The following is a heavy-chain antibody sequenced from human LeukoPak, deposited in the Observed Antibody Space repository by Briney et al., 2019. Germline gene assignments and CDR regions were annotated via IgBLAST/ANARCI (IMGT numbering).Heavy chain of an antibody. J-gene: IGHJ4*02. CDR1: GFTFSNYN. CDR2: ISSGSSTI. Sequence: QSGGSLRLSCAASGFTFSNYNMNWVRQAPGKGLEWVSYISSGSSTIYYADSVKGRFTISRDDAKNSLYLHMNSLRAEDTAVYYCATVGWELIYPFGFDYWGQGTLVTVSS. CDR3: ATVGWELIYPFGFDY. D-gene: IGHD1-26*01. V-gene: IGHV3-48*01.